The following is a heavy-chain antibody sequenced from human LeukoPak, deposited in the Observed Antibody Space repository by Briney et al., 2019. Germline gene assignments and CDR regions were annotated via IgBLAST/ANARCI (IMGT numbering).Heavy chain of an antibody. CDR2: IYTSGST. Sequence: SETLSLTCTVSGGSISSGSYYWSWIRQPAGKGLEWIGRIYTSGSTNYNPSLKSRVTMSVDTSKNQFSLKLSPVTAADTAVYYCARDGAGHCSSTSCLHPIDYWGQGTLVTVSS. J-gene: IGHJ4*02. CDR1: GGSISSGSYY. D-gene: IGHD2-2*01. CDR3: ARDGAGHCSSTSCLHPIDY. V-gene: IGHV4-61*02.